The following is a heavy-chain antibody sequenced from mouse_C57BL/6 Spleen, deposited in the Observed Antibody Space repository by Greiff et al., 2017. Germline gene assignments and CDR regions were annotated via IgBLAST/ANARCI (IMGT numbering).Heavy chain of an antibody. CDR3: ARGDLYYVYYFDY. V-gene: IGHV5-17*01. CDR1: GFTFSDYG. Sequence: DVQLVESGGGLVKPGGSLKLSCAASGFTFSDYGMHWVRQAPEKGLEWVAYISSGSSTIYYADTVKGRFTISRDNAKNTLFLQMTSLRSEDTAMYYCARGDLYYVYYFDYWGQGTTLTVSS. J-gene: IGHJ2*01. CDR2: ISSGSSTI. D-gene: IGHD2-1*01.